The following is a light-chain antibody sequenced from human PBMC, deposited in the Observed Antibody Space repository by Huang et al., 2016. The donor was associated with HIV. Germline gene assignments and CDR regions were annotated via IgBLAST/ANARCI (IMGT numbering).Light chain of an antibody. V-gene: IGKV3-11*01. J-gene: IGKJ4*01. Sequence: EIVLTQSPATLSLSPGERATLSCRASQSVDRNVAWYQQKAGQAPRLLLYDALNRATGIPGRFRCSGSGTDFARTISDLESEDVAVYYCQQRSNWQLTFGGGTKVEIK. CDR1: QSVDRN. CDR2: DAL. CDR3: QQRSNWQLT.